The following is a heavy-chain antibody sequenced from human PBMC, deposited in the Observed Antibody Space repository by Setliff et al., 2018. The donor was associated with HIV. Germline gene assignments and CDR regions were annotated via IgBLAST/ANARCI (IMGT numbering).Heavy chain of an antibody. D-gene: IGHD3-3*01. J-gene: IGHJ4*02. CDR3: ASARFLEWLSSYYFDY. Sequence: PSETLSLTCTVSGGSISSSSYYWGWIRQPPGKGLEWIGSIYYSGSTYYNPSLKSRVTISVDTSKNQFSLKLSSVTAADTAVYYCASARFLEWLSSYYFDYWGQGTLVTAPQ. V-gene: IGHV4-39*07. CDR2: IYYSGST. CDR1: GGSISSSSYY.